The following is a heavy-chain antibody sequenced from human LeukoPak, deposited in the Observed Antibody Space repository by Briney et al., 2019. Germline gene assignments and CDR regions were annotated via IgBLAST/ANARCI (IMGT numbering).Heavy chain of an antibody. J-gene: IGHJ4*02. CDR3: ARHAISRSGSYYKSFDY. V-gene: IGHV4-34*01. Sequence: PSETLSLTCAVYGGSFSGYYWSWIRQPPGKGLEWIGEINHSGSTNYNPSLKSRVTISVDTSKNQFSLKLSSVTAADTAVYYCARHAISRSGSYYKSFDYWGQGTLVTVSS. D-gene: IGHD3-10*01. CDR1: GGSFSGYY. CDR2: INHSGST.